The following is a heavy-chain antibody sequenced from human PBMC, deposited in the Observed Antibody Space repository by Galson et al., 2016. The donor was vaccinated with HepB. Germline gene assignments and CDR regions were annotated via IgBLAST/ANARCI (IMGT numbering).Heavy chain of an antibody. CDR2: LDPTDSYT. CDR1: GYGFTNFW. Sequence: QSGAEVKKPGESLRISCKGSGYGFTNFWINWVRQMPGKGLEWMGRLDPTDSYTNYSPSFQGHVTISADESINTAYLQWSSLKASDTAIYYCARAPNDNYFDSSAYPSFDSWGQGTLVTVSS. V-gene: IGHV5-10-1*01. D-gene: IGHD3-22*01. J-gene: IGHJ4*02. CDR3: ARAPNDNYFDSSAYPSFDS.